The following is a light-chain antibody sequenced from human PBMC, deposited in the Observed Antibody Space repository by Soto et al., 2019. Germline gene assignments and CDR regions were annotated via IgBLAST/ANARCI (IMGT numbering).Light chain of an antibody. CDR2: SAS. J-gene: IGKJ3*01. Sequence: DIKMTQSPSSLSVSIGDTVTITCRASQYISNYLAWYQQMPGKVPKLLIYSASTLQSGVPSRFSGSGSGTDFTLTISSLQAEDFASYYCQQSTSYPSTSGGGSNVDIK. V-gene: IGKV1-27*01. CDR3: QQSTSYPST. CDR1: QYISNY.